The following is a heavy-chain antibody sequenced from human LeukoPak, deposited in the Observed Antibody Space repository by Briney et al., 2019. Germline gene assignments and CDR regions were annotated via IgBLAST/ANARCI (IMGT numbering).Heavy chain of an antibody. V-gene: IGHV4-39*01. CDR3: ASGGDDYDFWSGYGSVDY. D-gene: IGHD3-3*01. Sequence: SETLSLTCTVSGGSISSSSYYWGWIRQPPGKGLEWIGRIYYSGSTYYNPSLKSRVTISVDTSKNQFSLKLSSVTAADTAVYYCASGGDDYDFWSGYGSVDYWGQGTLVTVSS. CDR2: IYYSGST. J-gene: IGHJ4*02. CDR1: GGSISSSSYY.